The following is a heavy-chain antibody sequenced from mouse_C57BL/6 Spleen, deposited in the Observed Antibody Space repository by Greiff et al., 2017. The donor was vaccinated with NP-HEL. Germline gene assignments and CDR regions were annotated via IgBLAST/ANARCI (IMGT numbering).Heavy chain of an antibody. Sequence: QVQLQQPGAELVKPGASVKVSCKASGYTFTSYWMHWVKQRPGQGLEWIGRIHPSDSDTNYNQKFKGKATLTVDKSSSTAYMQLSSLTSEDSAVYYCAIGKTAQATFAYWGQGTLVTVSA. CDR3: AIGKTAQATFAY. CDR1: GYTFTSYW. J-gene: IGHJ3*01. CDR2: IHPSDSDT. V-gene: IGHV1-74*01. D-gene: IGHD3-2*02.